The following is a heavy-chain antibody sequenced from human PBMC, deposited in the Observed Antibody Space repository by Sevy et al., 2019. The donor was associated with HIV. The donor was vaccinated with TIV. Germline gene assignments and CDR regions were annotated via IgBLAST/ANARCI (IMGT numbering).Heavy chain of an antibody. V-gene: IGHV3-23*01. CDR1: GFTFSSYA. J-gene: IGHJ4*02. D-gene: IGHD3-22*01. CDR2: ISGSGGST. CDR3: AKDLREAGYYDSSGYQRYFDY. Sequence: GGSLRLSCAASGFTFSSYAMSWVRQAPGKGLEWVSAISGSGGSTYYADSVKGRFTISRDNSKSTLYLQMNSLRAEDTAVYYCAKDLREAGYYDSSGYQRYFDYWGQGTLVTVSS.